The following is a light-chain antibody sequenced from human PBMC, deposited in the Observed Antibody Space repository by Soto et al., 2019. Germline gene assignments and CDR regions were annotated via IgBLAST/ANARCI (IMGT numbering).Light chain of an antibody. Sequence: QSVLTQPPSASGTPGQSVTISCSGSSSNIGSNYVYCYQQLPGTAPKLLIYRNNQRPSGVPDQFSGSKSGTSASLAISGLRSEDEADYYCAAWDDSLSAVVFGGGTKVTVL. V-gene: IGLV1-47*01. CDR1: SSNIGSNY. CDR3: AAWDDSLSAVV. CDR2: RNN. J-gene: IGLJ2*01.